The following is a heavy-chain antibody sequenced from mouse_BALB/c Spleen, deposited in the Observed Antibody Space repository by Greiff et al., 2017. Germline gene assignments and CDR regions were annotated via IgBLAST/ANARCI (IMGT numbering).Heavy chain of an antibody. CDR3: ARGEDGYSYAMDY. CDR1: GFSLTSYG. J-gene: IGHJ4*01. V-gene: IGHV2-2*02. D-gene: IGHD2-3*01. Sequence: VKLMESGPGLVQPSQSLSITCTVSGFSLTSYGVHWVRQSPGKGLEWLGVIWSGGSTDYNAAFISRLSISKDNSKSQVFFKMNSLQANDTAIYYCARGEDGYSYAMDYWGQGTSVTVSS. CDR2: IWSGGST.